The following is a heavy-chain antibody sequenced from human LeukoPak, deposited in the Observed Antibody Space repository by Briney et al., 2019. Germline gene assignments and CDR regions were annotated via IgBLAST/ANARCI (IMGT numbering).Heavy chain of an antibody. CDR1: GGSISSYY. D-gene: IGHD6-6*01. Sequence: PSETLSLTCTVSGGSISSYYWSWIRQPPGKGLEWIGYIYYSGGTNYNPSLKSRVTISVDTSKNQFSLKLSSVTAADTAVYYCARDEFSRHWFDPWGQGTLVTVSS. V-gene: IGHV4-59*01. J-gene: IGHJ5*02. CDR2: IYYSGGT. CDR3: ARDEFSRHWFDP.